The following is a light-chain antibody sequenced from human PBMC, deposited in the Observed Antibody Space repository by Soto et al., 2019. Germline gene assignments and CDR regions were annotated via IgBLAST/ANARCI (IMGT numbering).Light chain of an antibody. CDR3: QQYYSTPLT. CDR2: WES. J-gene: IGKJ4*01. Sequence: IVVTQCPGSLALSLGERATINCRSSKSFLFSTNNKNYLAWYQRKPGQPPKMXRYWESTRESGVPDRLSGSGSGTDFNLTISRLKAEDVAVYYCQQYYSTPLTCGGGTKVDIK. V-gene: IGKV4-1*01. CDR1: KSFLFSTNNKNY.